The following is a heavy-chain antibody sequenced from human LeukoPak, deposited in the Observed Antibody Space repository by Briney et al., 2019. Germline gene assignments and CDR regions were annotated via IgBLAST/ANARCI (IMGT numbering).Heavy chain of an antibody. CDR1: GFIFSSYS. V-gene: IGHV3-48*01. J-gene: IGHJ4*02. CDR2: ISSSSSTI. Sequence: GGSLRLSCAASGFIFSSYSMNWVRQAPGKGLEWVSYISSSSSTIYYADSVKGRFTISRDNAKNSLYLQMNSLRAEDTAVYYCAKDVHDYINYWGQGTLVTVSS. CDR3: AKDVHDYINY. D-gene: IGHD3-16*01.